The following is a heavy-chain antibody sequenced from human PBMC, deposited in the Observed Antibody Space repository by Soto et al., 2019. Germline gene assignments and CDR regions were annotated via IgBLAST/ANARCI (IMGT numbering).Heavy chain of an antibody. J-gene: IGHJ3*02. D-gene: IGHD1-1*01. CDR1: GGFVSSGSYY. Sequence: QVQLQQWGAGLLKPSETLSLTCAVYGGFVSSGSYYWSWIRQPPGKGLEWIGEMSHSGGTHFNPSLKSRATTSVDPSKDQFSLRTSSVTAAATALYYWARAERGTVTTVVDAFDIWGPGTMVTVSS. CDR2: MSHSGGT. CDR3: ARAERGTVTTVVDAFDI. V-gene: IGHV4-34*01.